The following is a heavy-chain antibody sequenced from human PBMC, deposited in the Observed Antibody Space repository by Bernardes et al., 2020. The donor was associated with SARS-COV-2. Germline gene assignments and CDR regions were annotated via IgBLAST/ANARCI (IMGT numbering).Heavy chain of an antibody. CDR1: GGSIGSYY. CDR3: ARDLSHLVRRGFDL. J-gene: IGHJ2*01. D-gene: IGHD3-10*01. CDR2: IYYSGST. V-gene: IGHV4-59*01. Sequence: SETLSVRCTVSGGSIGSYYWAWIRQPPGKGLEWIGYIYYSGSTNYNPSLKSRVTISVDRSQNQFSLNLSSVTPADTAVYYCARDLSHLVRRGFDLWGRGTLVTVSS.